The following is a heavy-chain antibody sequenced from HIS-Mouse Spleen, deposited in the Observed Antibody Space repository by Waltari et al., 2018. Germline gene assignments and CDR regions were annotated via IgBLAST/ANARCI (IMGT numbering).Heavy chain of an antibody. J-gene: IGHJ4*02. Sequence: QVQLQQWGAGLLTPSETLSLTCAVYGGSFSGYYWSWIRQPTGKGLEWIGEINHSGSTNYNPSLKSRVTISVDTSKNQFSLKLSSVTAADTAVYYCARMGPASGSYGDYWGQGTLVTVSS. V-gene: IGHV4-34*01. CDR2: INHSGST. CDR1: GGSFSGYY. D-gene: IGHD1-26*01. CDR3: ARMGPASGSYGDY.